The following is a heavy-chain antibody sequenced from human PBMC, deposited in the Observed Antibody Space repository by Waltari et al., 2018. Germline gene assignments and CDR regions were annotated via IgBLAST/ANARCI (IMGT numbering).Heavy chain of an antibody. D-gene: IGHD2-21*01. CDR1: GYQLDDYS. J-gene: IGHJ6*03. Sequence: QGQLVESGGGVFQPGGSLTLSCERSGYQLDDYSLYWVRQPRGKVLEWLAFIRYDSALVYNADSIARRLSISRDDAQRTVQLRLTSLRGDDTAVYYCAKGGIVGTVGPYYVDIWGRGTSVTVS. V-gene: IGHV3-30*02. CDR3: AKGGIVGTVGPYYVDI. CDR2: IRYDSALV.